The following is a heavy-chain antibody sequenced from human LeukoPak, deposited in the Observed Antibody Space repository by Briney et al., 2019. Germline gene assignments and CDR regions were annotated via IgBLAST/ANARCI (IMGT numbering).Heavy chain of an antibody. Sequence: VASVKVSCKASGYTFTSYYMHWVRQAPGQGLEWMGIINPSGGSTSYAQKFQGRVTITRDTSTSTVYMELSSLRSEDTAVYYCARDPEPDYGIDYWGQGTLVTVSS. V-gene: IGHV1-46*01. CDR2: INPSGGST. J-gene: IGHJ4*02. CDR1: GYTFTSYY. D-gene: IGHD4-17*01. CDR3: ARDPEPDYGIDY.